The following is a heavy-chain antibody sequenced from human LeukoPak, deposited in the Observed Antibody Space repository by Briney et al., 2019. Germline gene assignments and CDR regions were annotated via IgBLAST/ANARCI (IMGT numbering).Heavy chain of an antibody. CDR3: ATRPYYDILTGYRYYFDY. CDR1: GGSFSGYY. CDR2: INHSGST. D-gene: IGHD3-9*01. Sequence: SETLSLTCAVYGGSFSGYYWSWIRQPPGKGLDWIGEINHSGSTNYNPSLKSRVTISVDTSKNQFSLKLSSVTAADTAVYYCATRPYYDILTGYRYYFDYWGQGTLVTVSS. J-gene: IGHJ4*02. V-gene: IGHV4-34*01.